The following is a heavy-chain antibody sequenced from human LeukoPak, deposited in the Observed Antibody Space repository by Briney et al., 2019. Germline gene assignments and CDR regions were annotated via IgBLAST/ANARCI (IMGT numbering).Heavy chain of an antibody. J-gene: IGHJ4*02. V-gene: IGHV3-21*01. CDR3: ARDDPYTYGGDFDC. CDR1: GFTFSSYS. CDR2: ISSSSDYI. Sequence: GGSLRLSCAASGFTFSSYSINWVRQAPGKGLEWVSSISSSSDYIYYADSVKGRFTISRDNAKKSLYLQMNSLRAEDTAVYYCARDDPYTYGGDFDCWGQGTLVTVSS. D-gene: IGHD4-23*01.